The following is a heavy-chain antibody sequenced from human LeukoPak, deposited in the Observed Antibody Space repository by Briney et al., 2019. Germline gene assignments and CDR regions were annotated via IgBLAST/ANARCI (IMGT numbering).Heavy chain of an antibody. CDR2: IYHSGST. CDR3: ARKTYYYDSSGYYNSLKYFDY. D-gene: IGHD3-22*01. Sequence: PSQTLSLTCAVSGGSISSGGYSWSWIRQPPGKGLEWIGYIYHSGSTYYNPSLKSRVTISVDRSKNQFSLKLSSVTAADTAVYYCARKTYYYDSSGYYNSLKYFDYWGQGTLVTVYS. J-gene: IGHJ4*02. CDR1: GGSISSGGYS. V-gene: IGHV4-30-2*01.